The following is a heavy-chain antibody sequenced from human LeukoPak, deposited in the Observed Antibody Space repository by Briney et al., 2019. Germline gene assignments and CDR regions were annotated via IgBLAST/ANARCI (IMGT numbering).Heavy chain of an antibody. Sequence: TGGSLRLSCAASGFTFSSYGVHWVRQAPGKGLEWVAFIRYDGSNKYYADSVKGRFTISRDNSKNTLYLQMNSLRAEDTAVYYCAKFNRRDGYNSDYWGQGTLVTVSS. CDR2: IRYDGSNK. CDR1: GFTFSSYG. J-gene: IGHJ4*02. CDR3: AKFNRRDGYNSDY. V-gene: IGHV3-30*02. D-gene: IGHD5-24*01.